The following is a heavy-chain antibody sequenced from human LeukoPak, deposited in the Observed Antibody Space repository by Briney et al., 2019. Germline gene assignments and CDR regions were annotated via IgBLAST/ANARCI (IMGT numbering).Heavy chain of an antibody. V-gene: IGHV3-49*04. CDR1: GLTFGDYA. D-gene: IGHD3-3*01. J-gene: IGHJ4*02. CDR3: TGGGRFSDY. Sequence: GGSLRHSCRASGLTFGDYAMGWVRQAPGKGLEWVGFIRSKSYGGTTEYAASVQGRFTFSRDDSKSIAYLQMSSLKIEDTAVYYCTGGGRFSDYWGQGTLVTVSS. CDR2: IRSKSYGGTT.